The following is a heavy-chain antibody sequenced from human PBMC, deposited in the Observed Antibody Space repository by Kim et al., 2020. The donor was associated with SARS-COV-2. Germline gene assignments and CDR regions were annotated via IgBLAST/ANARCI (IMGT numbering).Heavy chain of an antibody. CDR3: ASLMQRWLQFGYFQH. CDR1: GGTFSSYA. CDR2: IIPIFGTA. Sequence: SVKVSCKASGGTFSSYAISWVRQAPGQGLEWMGGIIPIFGTANYAQKFQGRVTITADESTSTAYMELSSLRSEDTAVYYCASLMQRWLQFGYFQHWGQGTLVTVSS. V-gene: IGHV1-69*13. J-gene: IGHJ1*01. D-gene: IGHD5-12*01.